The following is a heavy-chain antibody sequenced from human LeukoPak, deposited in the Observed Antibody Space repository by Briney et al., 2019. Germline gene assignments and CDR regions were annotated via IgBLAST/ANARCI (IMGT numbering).Heavy chain of an antibody. CDR3: AREMEGDYGSGTFFDL. CDR1: EFVFSDYY. Sequence: GGSLRLSCAASEFVFSDYYMSWLRQAPGKGLEWVSYISDSGSTIYYADSVKGRFTISRDNVKNSLYLQMNGLRDEDTAVYYCAREMEGDYGSGTFFDLWGQGNMVTVSS. D-gene: IGHD3-10*01. V-gene: IGHV3-11*01. J-gene: IGHJ4*02. CDR2: ISDSGSTI.